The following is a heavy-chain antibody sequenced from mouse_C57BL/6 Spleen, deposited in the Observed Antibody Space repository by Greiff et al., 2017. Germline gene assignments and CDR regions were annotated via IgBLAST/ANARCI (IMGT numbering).Heavy chain of an antibody. CDR2: ISYDGSN. CDR1: GYSITSGYY. Sequence: VQLKESGPGLVKPSQSLSLTCSVTGYSITSGYYWNWIRQFPGNKLEWMGYISYDGSNNYNPSLKNRISITRDTSKNQFFLKLNSVTTEDTATYYCARAGGYQYYFDYWGQGTTLTVSS. CDR3: ARAGGYQYYFDY. J-gene: IGHJ2*01. D-gene: IGHD2-2*01. V-gene: IGHV3-6*01.